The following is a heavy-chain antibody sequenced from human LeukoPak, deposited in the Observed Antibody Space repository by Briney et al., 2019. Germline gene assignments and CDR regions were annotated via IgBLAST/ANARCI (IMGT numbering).Heavy chain of an antibody. CDR2: IYPGDSDT. D-gene: IGHD3-22*01. CDR1: GYIFTSYW. Sequence: GESLKISCKGSGYIFTSYWIGWVRQLPGKGLEWMGIIYPGDSDTRYSPSFQGQVTISADKSISTAYLQWSSLKASDTAMYYCARLYYYDSSGENWFDPWGQGTLVTVSS. V-gene: IGHV5-51*01. J-gene: IGHJ5*02. CDR3: ARLYYYDSSGENWFDP.